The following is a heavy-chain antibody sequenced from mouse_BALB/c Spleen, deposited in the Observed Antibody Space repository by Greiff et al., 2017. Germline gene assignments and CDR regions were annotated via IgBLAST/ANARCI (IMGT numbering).Heavy chain of an antibody. J-gene: IGHJ4*01. V-gene: IGHV1S81*02. D-gene: IGHD1-1*01. CDR3: TRWRYYYGSSTYAMDY. Sequence: QVQLQQSGAELVKPGASVKLSCKASGYTFTSYYMYWVKQRPGQGLEWIGEINPSNGGTNFNEKFKSKATLTVDKSSSTAYMQLSSLTSEDSAVYYCTRWRYYYGSSTYAMDYWGQGTSVTVSS. CDR1: GYTFTSYY. CDR2: INPSNGGT.